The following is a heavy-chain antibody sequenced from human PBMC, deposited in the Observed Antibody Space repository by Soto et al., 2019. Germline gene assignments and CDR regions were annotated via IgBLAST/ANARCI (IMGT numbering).Heavy chain of an antibody. V-gene: IGHV2-5*02. D-gene: IGHD4-4*01. J-gene: IGHJ5*02. CDR3: ARTTGLTWFDP. CDR1: GFSLSSSGEG. CDR2: IYWDDDK. Sequence: QITLKESGPTLVKPTQTLTLTCTFSGFSLSSSGEGVGWIRQPPGKALEWLALIYWDDDKRYSPALKSRLTITKDTSKNQVVLTMTNMDPVDTATYYCARTTGLTWFDPWGQGTLVTVSS.